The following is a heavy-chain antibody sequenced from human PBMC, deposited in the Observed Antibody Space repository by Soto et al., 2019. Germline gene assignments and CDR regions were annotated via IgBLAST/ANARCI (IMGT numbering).Heavy chain of an antibody. CDR2: IYYSGST. D-gene: IGHD4-17*01. CDR3: ARVMAAYGDYSFALNWFDP. CDR1: GGSISSYY. J-gene: IGHJ5*02. Sequence: SETLSLTCTVSGGSISSYYWSWIRQPPGKGLEWIGYIYYSGSTNYNPSLKSRVTISVDTSKNQFSLKLSSVTAADTAVYYCARVMAAYGDYSFALNWFDPWGQGTLVTVSS. V-gene: IGHV4-59*01.